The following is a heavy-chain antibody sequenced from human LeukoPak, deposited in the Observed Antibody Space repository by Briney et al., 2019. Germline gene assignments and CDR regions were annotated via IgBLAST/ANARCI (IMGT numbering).Heavy chain of an antibody. D-gene: IGHD3-22*01. CDR3: SYYDSSGYEF. CDR2: INTDGSST. V-gene: IGHV3-74*01. CDR1: GFTFSSYW. J-gene: IGHJ4*02. Sequence: GGSLRLSCAASGFTFSSYWMHWVRQAPGKGLVWVSRINTDGSSTSYADSVKGRFTISRDNAKNTLYLQMNSLRAEDTAVYYCSYYDSSGYEFWGQGTLVTVSS.